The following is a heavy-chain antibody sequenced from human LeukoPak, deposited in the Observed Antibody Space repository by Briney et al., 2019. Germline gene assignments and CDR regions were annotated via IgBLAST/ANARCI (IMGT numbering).Heavy chain of an antibody. CDR3: ARVLAAAANWFDP. J-gene: IGHJ5*02. D-gene: IGHD6-13*01. CDR1: GFTFSDYY. Sequence: GSLRLSCAASGFTFSDYYMSWIRQAPGKGLEWVSYISSSGSTIYYADSVKGRFTISRDNAKNSLYLQMNSLRAEDTAVYYCARVLAAAANWFDPWGQGTLVTVSS. V-gene: IGHV3-11*01. CDR2: ISSSGSTI.